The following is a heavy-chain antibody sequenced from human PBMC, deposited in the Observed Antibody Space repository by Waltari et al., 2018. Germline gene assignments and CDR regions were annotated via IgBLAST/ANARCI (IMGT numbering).Heavy chain of an antibody. CDR1: GGSSSMNNYY. CDR3: TRDRPFVLWDS. V-gene: IGHV4-39*07. D-gene: IGHD6-6*01. CDR2: IYYTGRT. J-gene: IGHJ4*02. Sequence: QVQLLESAPGLVRPSETLSLTCTVSGGSSSMNNYYWGWIRQPPGKGLEWIASIYYTGRTYFNPSLKSRVTISVDTSKNQLSLRLTSVTAADTAIYYCTRDRPFVLWDSWGPGTLVTVSS.